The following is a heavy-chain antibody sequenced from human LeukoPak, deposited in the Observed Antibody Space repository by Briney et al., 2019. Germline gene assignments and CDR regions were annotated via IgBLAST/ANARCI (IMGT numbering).Heavy chain of an antibody. CDR1: GCTFSSYA. CDR2: IIPIFGTA. V-gene: IGHV1-69*13. Sequence: SVKVSCKASGCTFSSYAISWVRQAPGQGLEWMGRIIPIFGTANYAQKFQGRGTITPDESTSTASMELSSLRSEDTAVYYCASGGNPYYFDYWGQGTLVTVSS. CDR3: ASGGNPYYFDY. J-gene: IGHJ4*02. D-gene: IGHD4-23*01.